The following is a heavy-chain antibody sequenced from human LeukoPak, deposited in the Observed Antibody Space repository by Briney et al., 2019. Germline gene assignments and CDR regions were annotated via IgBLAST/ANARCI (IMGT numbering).Heavy chain of an antibody. Sequence: PSETLSLTCAVYGGSFSGYYWSWIRQPPGKGLEWIGEINHSGSTNYNPSLKSRVTISVDTSKNQFSPKLSSVTAADTAVYYCARGRGADDYWGQGTLVTVSS. CDR1: GGSFSGYY. CDR3: ARGRGADDY. D-gene: IGHD3-10*01. CDR2: INHSGST. V-gene: IGHV4-34*01. J-gene: IGHJ4*02.